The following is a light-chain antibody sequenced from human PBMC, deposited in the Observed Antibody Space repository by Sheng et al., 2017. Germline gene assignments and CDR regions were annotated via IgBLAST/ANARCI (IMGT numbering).Light chain of an antibody. Sequence: QSALTQPPSVSGSPGQSVTISCTGTSSDVGSYNRVSWYQQPPGTAPKLMIYEVNNRPSGVPDRFSGSKSGNTASLTISGLQAEDEADYYCSSYTSSSPPVVFGGGTKLTVL. CDR2: EVN. CDR1: SSDVGSYNR. CDR3: SSYTSSSPPVV. J-gene: IGLJ2*01. V-gene: IGLV2-18*02.